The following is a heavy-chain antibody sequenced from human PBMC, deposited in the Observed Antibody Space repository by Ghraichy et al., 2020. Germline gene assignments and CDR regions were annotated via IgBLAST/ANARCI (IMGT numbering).Heavy chain of an antibody. J-gene: IGHJ5*02. D-gene: IGHD2/OR15-2a*01. Sequence: SETLSLTCTVSGGSMSSHYWSWIRQPPGKRLEWIGYIYYSGSTNYNPSLKSRVTISVDTSKNQFSLRLTSVTAADTAVFYCARDHPMGFYRARWFDPWGQGTLVTVSS. V-gene: IGHV4-59*11. CDR1: GGSMSSHY. CDR3: ARDHPMGFYRARWFDP. CDR2: IYYSGST.